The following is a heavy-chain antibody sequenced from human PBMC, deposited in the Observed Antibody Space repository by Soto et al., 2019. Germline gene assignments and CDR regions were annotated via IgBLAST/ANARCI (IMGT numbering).Heavy chain of an antibody. V-gene: IGHV3-74*01. CDR1: GFTFSIYS. D-gene: IGHD3-22*01. J-gene: IGHJ4*02. CDR2: INSDGRRT. Sequence: GGSLRLSCAASGFTFSIYSMHWVRQAPGKGLVWVSRINSDGRRTNYADSVKGRFTISRDNAKNTLYLQMNSLRAEDTAVYYCARGTNYYDSSVYYGYWGQGTLVTVSS. CDR3: ARGTNYYDSSVYYGY.